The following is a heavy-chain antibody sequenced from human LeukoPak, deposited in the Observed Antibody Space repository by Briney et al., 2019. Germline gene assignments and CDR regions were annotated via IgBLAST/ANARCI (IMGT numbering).Heavy chain of an antibody. CDR1: GYTFTSYG. CDR3: AREAFVITFGGVHAWDY. Sequence: ASVKVSRKASGYTFTSYGISWVRQAPGQGLEWMGWISAYNGNTNYAQKLQGRVTMTTDTSTSTAYMELRSLRSDDTAVYYCAREAFVITFGGVHAWDYWGQGTLVTVSS. D-gene: IGHD3-16*01. J-gene: IGHJ4*02. CDR2: ISAYNGNT. V-gene: IGHV1-18*01.